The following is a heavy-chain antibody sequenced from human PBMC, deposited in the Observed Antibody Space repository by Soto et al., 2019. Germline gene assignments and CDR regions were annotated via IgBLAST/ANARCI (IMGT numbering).Heavy chain of an antibody. CDR3: ARVFPSYCGGDCSYFDS. D-gene: IGHD2-21*02. Sequence: KPSETLSLTCTVSGGSISSYYWSWIRQPPGKGLEWIGYIFYSGSTKSNPSLKSRVTMSVDMSKNQFSLRLTSVTAADTAVYYCARVFPSYCGGDCSYFDSWGQGTLVTVSS. J-gene: IGHJ4*02. CDR1: GGSISSYY. V-gene: IGHV4-59*01. CDR2: IFYSGST.